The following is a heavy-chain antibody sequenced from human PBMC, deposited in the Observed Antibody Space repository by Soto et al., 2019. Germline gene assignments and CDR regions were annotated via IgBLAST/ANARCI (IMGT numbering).Heavy chain of an antibody. V-gene: IGHV1-18*01. CDR3: AREFQQQPLDY. CDR2: ISNYNGNT. Sequence: QVQLVQSGAEVKKPGASVKVSCKASGYTFTNYGISWVRQAHGQGLEWMGWISNYNGNTNYAQKFQGRVTMTTDTSTSTAYMELRSLRSDDTAIYYCAREFQQQPLDYWGQGTLVSVST. D-gene: IGHD6-13*01. CDR1: GYTFTNYG. J-gene: IGHJ4*02.